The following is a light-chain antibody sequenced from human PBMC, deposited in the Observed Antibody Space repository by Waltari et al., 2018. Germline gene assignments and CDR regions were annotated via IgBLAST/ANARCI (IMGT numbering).Light chain of an antibody. CDR3: SSYAGSGVFI. CDR1: RSDVGAYDD. J-gene: IGLJ1*01. Sequence: QAAPTQSPSVSGSAGQSVTISCTGTRSDVGAYDDVSWYQQHPGKAPKLMTYEVNKRPSGVSDRFSGSKSGNTASLTISGLQAEDEADYYCSSYAGSGVFIFGVGTRLTVL. V-gene: IGLV2-23*02. CDR2: EVN.